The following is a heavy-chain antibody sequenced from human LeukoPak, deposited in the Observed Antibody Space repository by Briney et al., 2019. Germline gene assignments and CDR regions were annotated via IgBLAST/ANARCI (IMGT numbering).Heavy chain of an antibody. Sequence: SETLSLTCTVSGGSISSYYWSWIRQPPGKGLEWIGYIYYSGSTNYNPSLKSRVTISVDTSKNQFSLKLSSVTAADTAVYYCARASSSTIYNYYYMDVWGKGTTVTVSS. CDR2: IYYSGST. CDR3: ARASSSTIYNYYYMDV. J-gene: IGHJ6*03. V-gene: IGHV4-59*12. CDR1: GGSISSYY. D-gene: IGHD2-2*01.